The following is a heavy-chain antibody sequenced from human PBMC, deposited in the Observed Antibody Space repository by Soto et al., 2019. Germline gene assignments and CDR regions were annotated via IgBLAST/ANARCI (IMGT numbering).Heavy chain of an antibody. J-gene: IGHJ6*02. CDR2: IIPILGIA. CDR1: GGTFSSYT. V-gene: IGHV1-69*02. Sequence: QVQLVQSGAEVKKPGSSVKVSCKASGGTFSSYTISWVRQAPGQGREWMGRIIPILGIANYAQKFQGRVTITADKSTSTAYMELSSLRSEDTAVYYCARGITMVRGVIKGYYYGMDVWGQGTTVTVSS. CDR3: ARGITMVRGVIKGYYYGMDV. D-gene: IGHD3-10*01.